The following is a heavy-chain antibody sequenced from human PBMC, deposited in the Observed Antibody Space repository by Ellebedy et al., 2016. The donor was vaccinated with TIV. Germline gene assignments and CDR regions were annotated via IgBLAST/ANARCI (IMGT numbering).Heavy chain of an antibody. J-gene: IGHJ6*02. D-gene: IGHD5-12*01. Sequence: SETLSLTCTVPGGSISRNYWSWIRQPPGKGLEWIAYIYHNGSANYNATLRSRVTISVDTSRKQVSLKVNSVSAADTAVYYCVRVDNYYGLDVWGQGTTVTVSS. V-gene: IGHV4-59*01. CDR3: VRVDNYYGLDV. CDR2: IYHNGSA. CDR1: GGSISRNY.